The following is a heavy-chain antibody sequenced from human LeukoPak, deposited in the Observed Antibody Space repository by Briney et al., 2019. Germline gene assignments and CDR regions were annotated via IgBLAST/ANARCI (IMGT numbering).Heavy chain of an antibody. D-gene: IGHD6-6*01. CDR3: ARDGSRSSSIWFDP. CDR1: GFTFSSYW. V-gene: IGHV3-74*01. Sequence: GGPLRLSCAASGFTFSSYWMHWVRQAPGKGLVWVSRINTDGSRTSYADSVKGRFTISRDNAKNTVYLQMNSLRAEDTAVYYCARDGSRSSSIWFDPWGQGTLVTVSS. J-gene: IGHJ5*02. CDR2: INTDGSRT.